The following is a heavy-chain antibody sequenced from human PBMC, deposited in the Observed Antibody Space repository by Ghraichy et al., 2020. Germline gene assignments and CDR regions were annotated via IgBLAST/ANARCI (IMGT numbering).Heavy chain of an antibody. CDR3: ARGTMVRGGDAFDI. CDR2: IYYSGST. Sequence: SETLSLTCTVSGGSISSGGYYWSWIRQHPGKGLEWIGYIYYSGSTYYNPSLKSRVTISVDTSKNQFSLKLSSVTAADTAVYYCARGTMVRGGDAFDIWGQGTMVTVSS. J-gene: IGHJ3*02. D-gene: IGHD3-10*01. V-gene: IGHV4-31*03. CDR1: GGSISSGGYY.